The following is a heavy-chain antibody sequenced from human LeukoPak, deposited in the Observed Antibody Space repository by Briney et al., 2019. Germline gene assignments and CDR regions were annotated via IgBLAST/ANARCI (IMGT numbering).Heavy chain of an antibody. J-gene: IGHJ4*02. CDR3: ARIASRDGYSPFDY. Sequence: PSETLSLTCAVYGGSFSGYYWSWIRQPPGKGLEWIGEINHSGSTNYNPSLKSRVTISVDTSKNQFSLKLSSVTAADTAVYYCARIASRDGYSPFDYWGQGTLVTVSS. V-gene: IGHV4-34*01. CDR2: INHSGST. CDR1: GGSFSGYY. D-gene: IGHD5-24*01.